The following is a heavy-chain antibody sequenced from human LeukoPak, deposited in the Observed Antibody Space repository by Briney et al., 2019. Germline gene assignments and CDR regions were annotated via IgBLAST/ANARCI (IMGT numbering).Heavy chain of an antibody. CDR3: ATRPSGDYPYFDY. CDR2: IYSGGTM. Sequence: PGGSLRLSCAASGFTVTRKYMSWVRQAPGKGLEWVSVIYSGGTMYYADSVKGRFTISRDSSKNTLYLQMNSLRAEDTAVYYCATRPSGDYPYFDYWGRGTLVTVSS. J-gene: IGHJ4*02. CDR1: GFTVTRKY. D-gene: IGHD4-17*01. V-gene: IGHV3-66*01.